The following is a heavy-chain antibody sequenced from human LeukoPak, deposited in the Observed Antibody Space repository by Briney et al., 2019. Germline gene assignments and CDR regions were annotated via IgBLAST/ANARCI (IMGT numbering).Heavy chain of an antibody. CDR3: ARSSYDSSGWNFDY. D-gene: IGHD3-22*01. V-gene: IGHV3-48*03. Sequence: PGGSLRLSCAASGFTFSSYEMNWARQAPGKGLEWVSYISSSGSTIYYADSVKGRFTISRDNAKNSLYLQMNSLRAEDTAVYYYARSSYDSSGWNFDYWGQGTLVTVSS. CDR2: ISSSGSTI. J-gene: IGHJ4*02. CDR1: GFTFSSYE.